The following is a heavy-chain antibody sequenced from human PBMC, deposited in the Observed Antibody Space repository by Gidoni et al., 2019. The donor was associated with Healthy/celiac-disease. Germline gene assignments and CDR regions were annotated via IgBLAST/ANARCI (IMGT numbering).Heavy chain of an antibody. CDR3: ARSTYYYDSSGYYKPDGSLDY. CDR2: IIPIFGTA. J-gene: IGHJ4*02. V-gene: IGHV1-69*01. Sequence: QVQLVQSGAEVKKPGSSVKVSCKASGGTFSSYAISWVRQAPGQGLEWMGGIIPIFGTANYEQKFQGRVTITADESTSTAYMELSSLRSEDTAVYYCARSTYYYDSSGYYKPDGSLDYWGQGTLVTVSS. CDR1: GGTFSSYA. D-gene: IGHD3-22*01.